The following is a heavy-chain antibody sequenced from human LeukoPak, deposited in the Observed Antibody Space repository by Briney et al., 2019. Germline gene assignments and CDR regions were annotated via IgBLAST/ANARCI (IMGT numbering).Heavy chain of an antibody. J-gene: IGHJ6*02. D-gene: IGHD1-14*01. CDR1: GFTFTNAR. CDR3: ARDVPPGPSEGMDV. V-gene: IGHV3-21*01. CDR2: ISSSSSYM. Sequence: RSGGSLRLSCAASGFTFTNARMNWVRQAPGKGLEWVSSISSSSSYMYYADSVKGRFTISRDNAKNSLYLQMNSLRAEDTAVYYCARDVPPGPSEGMDVWGQGTTVTVSS.